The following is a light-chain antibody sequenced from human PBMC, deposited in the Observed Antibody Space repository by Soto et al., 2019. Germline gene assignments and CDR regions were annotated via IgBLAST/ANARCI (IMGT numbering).Light chain of an antibody. CDR1: QSISDR. V-gene: IGKV1-5*03. CDR2: RAS. J-gene: IGKJ2*01. Sequence: DIRLTQSPSTLSASVGDRVTITCRASQSISDRLAWYQQKSGKAPRLLIYRASSLENGVPSRFSGSGSGTEFTLTISSLQPDDFATYYCQRYDVYSAITFGQGTKLDI. CDR3: QRYDVYSAIT.